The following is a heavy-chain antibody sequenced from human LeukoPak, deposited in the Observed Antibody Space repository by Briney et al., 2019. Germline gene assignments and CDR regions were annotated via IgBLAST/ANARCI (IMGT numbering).Heavy chain of an antibody. V-gene: IGHV3-30*02. J-gene: IGHJ5*02. CDR2: IQYDGIDI. Sequence: GESLRLSCAASGIPFSGSGMHWVRQPPGRGLEWVAFIQYDGIDIKYADSVKGRFSISIDNSKNTLYLQMNSLTTEDTAVYYCAREAGTVVIGRFDPWGQGTLVTVSS. CDR3: AREAGTVVIGRFDP. D-gene: IGHD2-21*01. CDR1: GIPFSGSG.